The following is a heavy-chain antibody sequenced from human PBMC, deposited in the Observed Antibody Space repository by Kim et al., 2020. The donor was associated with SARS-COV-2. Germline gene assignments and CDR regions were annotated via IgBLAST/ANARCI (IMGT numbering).Heavy chain of an antibody. CDR3: ARVILPPSGYASNQFDY. V-gene: IGHV3-21*01. J-gene: IGHJ4*02. CDR2: ISSSSSYI. Sequence: GGSLRLSCTASGFNFSSYSMNWVRQAPGKGLEWVSSISSSSSYIYSADSAEGRCTISRYKAKNSLYLQMNSLRAEDTAVYYCARVILPPSGYASNQFDYWGQGTLVTVSS. D-gene: IGHD5-12*01. CDR1: GFNFSSYS.